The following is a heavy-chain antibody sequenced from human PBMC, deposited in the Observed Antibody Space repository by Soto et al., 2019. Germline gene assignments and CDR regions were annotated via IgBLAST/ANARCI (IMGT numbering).Heavy chain of an antibody. D-gene: IGHD6-19*01. CDR1: GFTFSSYA. CDR3: AKTVPGTKY. V-gene: IGHV3-23*01. J-gene: IGHJ4*02. CDR2: ISGSGDST. Sequence: EVQLLESGGGLVQPGGSLRLSCAASGFTFSSYAVSWVRQAPGKGLEWVSGISGSGDSTYYADSVKGRFTISRDNSKNTLFLQMNSLGAEDTALYYCAKTVPGTKYWGQGTLVTVSS.